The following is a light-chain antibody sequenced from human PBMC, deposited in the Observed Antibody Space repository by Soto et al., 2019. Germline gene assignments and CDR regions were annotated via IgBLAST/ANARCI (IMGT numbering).Light chain of an antibody. CDR1: SSDVGGYNY. V-gene: IGLV2-8*01. CDR2: EVN. Sequence: QSALTQPPSASGSRGQSVTISCTGSSSDVGGYNYVSWYQQQPGNAPKLIIYEVNKRPSGVPDRFAGSKSGNTASLTVSGLQAEDEADYHCCSFAGSGTFPYVFGTGTKVTVL. J-gene: IGLJ1*01. CDR3: CSFAGSGTFPYV.